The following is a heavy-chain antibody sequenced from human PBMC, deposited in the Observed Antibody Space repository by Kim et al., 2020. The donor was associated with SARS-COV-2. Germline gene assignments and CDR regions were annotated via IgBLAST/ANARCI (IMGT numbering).Heavy chain of an antibody. Sequence: ASVKVSCKASGYTFTGYYMHWVRQAPGQGLEWMGWINPNSGGTNYAQKFQGRVTMTRDTSISTAYMELSRLRSDDTAVYYCARDAYYYDSSEGFFAYWGQGTLVTVPS. CDR3: ARDAYYYDSSEGFFAY. CDR1: GYTFTGYY. J-gene: IGHJ4*02. D-gene: IGHD3-22*01. CDR2: INPNSGGT. V-gene: IGHV1-2*02.